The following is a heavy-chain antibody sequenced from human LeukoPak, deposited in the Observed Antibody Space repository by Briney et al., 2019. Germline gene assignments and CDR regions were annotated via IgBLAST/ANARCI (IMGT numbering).Heavy chain of an antibody. J-gene: IGHJ4*02. CDR2: INPSGGST. CDR1: GYSFTNYY. CDR3: ARTRGYYFDY. V-gene: IGHV1-46*01. Sequence: ASVRVSCKASGYSFTNYYMHWVRQAPGQGLEWMGMINPSGGSTTYAQKFQGRVTMTRDMSTSTVYMELTSLTSEDTAVYYCARTRGYYFDYWGQGTLVTVSS.